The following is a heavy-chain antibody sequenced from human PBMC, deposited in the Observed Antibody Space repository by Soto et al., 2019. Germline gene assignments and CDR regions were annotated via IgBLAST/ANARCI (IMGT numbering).Heavy chain of an antibody. CDR1: GFTFSSYA. CDR3: ATNIDYYGMDV. J-gene: IGHJ6*02. V-gene: IGHV3-30-3*01. CDR2: ISYDGSNK. Sequence: GGSLRLSCAASGFTFSSYAMHWVRQAPGKGLEWVAVISYDGSNKYYADSVKGRFTISRDNSKNTLYLQMNSLRAEDTAVYYCATNIDYYGMDVWGQGTTVTVSS. D-gene: IGHD2-15*01.